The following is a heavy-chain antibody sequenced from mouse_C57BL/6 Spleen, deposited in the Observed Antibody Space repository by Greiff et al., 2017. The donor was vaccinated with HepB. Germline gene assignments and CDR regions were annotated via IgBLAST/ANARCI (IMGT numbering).Heavy chain of an antibody. CDR2: ISDGGSYT. Sequence: EVKVVESGGGLVKPGGSLKLSCAASGFTFSSYAMSWVRQTPEKRLEWVATISDGGSYTYYPDNVKGRFTISRDNAKNNLYLQMSHLKSEDTAMYYCARDWGSGYWGQGTTLTVSS. D-gene: IGHD1-1*02. V-gene: IGHV5-4*01. J-gene: IGHJ2*01. CDR3: ARDWGSGY. CDR1: GFTFSSYA.